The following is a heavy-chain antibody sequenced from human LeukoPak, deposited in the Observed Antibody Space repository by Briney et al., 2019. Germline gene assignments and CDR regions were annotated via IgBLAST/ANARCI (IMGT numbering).Heavy chain of an antibody. V-gene: IGHV3-30-3*01. J-gene: IGHJ3*02. CDR2: ISYDGSNK. CDR1: GFTFSSYA. CDR3: HHSVDILTGYSFGDAFDI. D-gene: IGHD3-9*01. Sequence: GGSLRLSCAASGFTFSSYAMSWVRQAPGKGLEWVAVISYDGSNKYYADSVKGRFTISRDNSKNTLYLQMNSLRAEDTAVYYCHHSVDILTGYSFGDAFDIWGQGTMVTVSS.